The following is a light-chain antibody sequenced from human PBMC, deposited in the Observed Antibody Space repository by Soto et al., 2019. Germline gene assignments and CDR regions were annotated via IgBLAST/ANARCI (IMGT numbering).Light chain of an antibody. CDR2: GAS. J-gene: IGKJ1*01. CDR1: QNVNSN. V-gene: IGKV3-15*01. Sequence: EIVMTQSPASLSVSPGERATLSCRASQNVNSNLAWYQQKPGQAPRFLIYGASTRATGIPARFSGSGSGTEFTLIISSLQSEDFAVYYCHHYNNWPRTFGQGTKVEIK. CDR3: HHYNNWPRT.